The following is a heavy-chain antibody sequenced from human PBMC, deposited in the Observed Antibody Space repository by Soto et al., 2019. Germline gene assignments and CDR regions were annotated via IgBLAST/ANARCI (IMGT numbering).Heavy chain of an antibody. V-gene: IGHV4-34*01. CDR1: GGSFSDYY. J-gene: IGHJ2*01. CDR2: IYHTGST. CDR3: ARGLLPWFFDL. Sequence: QVQLQQWGAGLWKPSETLSLTCAVYGGSFSDYYWTWIRQPPGKGLEWIGEIYHTGSTNYNPSLKSRGTITVDTSNTQFSLKLSSVTAADTAVYYCARGLLPWFFDLWGPGTLFTVSS.